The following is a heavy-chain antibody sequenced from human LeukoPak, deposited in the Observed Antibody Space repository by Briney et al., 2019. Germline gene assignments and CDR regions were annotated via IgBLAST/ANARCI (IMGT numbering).Heavy chain of an antibody. CDR1: GYTFTGYY. CDR3: ARDLLTGTQDAFDI. J-gene: IGHJ3*02. V-gene: IGHV1-2*06. CDR2: INPNSGGT. D-gene: IGHD1-7*01. Sequence: ASVKVSCKASGYTFTGYYMHWVRQAPGQGLEWMGRINPNSGGTNYAQKFQGRVTMTRDTSISTAYMELSRLRSDDTAVYYCARDLLTGTQDAFDIWGQGTMVTVSS.